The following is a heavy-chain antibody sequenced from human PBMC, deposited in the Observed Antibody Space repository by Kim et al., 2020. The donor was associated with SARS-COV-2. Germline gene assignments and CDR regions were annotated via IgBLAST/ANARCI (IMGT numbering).Heavy chain of an antibody. J-gene: IGHJ4*02. CDR3: AKLVQGNYESSGYHYYFDY. V-gene: IGHV4-59*01. Sequence: SETLSLTCTVSGGSISTYYWSWIRQPPGKGLEYIGYIYYSGITNYNPSLNSRVTISVDTSKNQFSLKLTSVTAADTAVYYCAKLVQGNYESSGYHYYFDYWGQGILVTVSS. CDR1: GGSISTYY. D-gene: IGHD3-22*01. CDR2: IYYSGIT.